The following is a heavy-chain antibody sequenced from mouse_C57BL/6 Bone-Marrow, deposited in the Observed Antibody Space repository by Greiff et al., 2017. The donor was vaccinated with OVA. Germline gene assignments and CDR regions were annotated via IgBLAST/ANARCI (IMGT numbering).Heavy chain of an antibody. CDR2: IHPNSGST. V-gene: IGHV1-64*01. CDR3: ARWNYGSSYVGAMDY. CDR1: GYTFTSYW. Sequence: VQLKQPGAELVKPGASVKLSCKASGYTFTSYWMHWVKQRPGQGLEWIGMIHPNSGSTNYNEKFKSKATLTVDKSSSTAYMQLSSLTSEDSAVYYCARWNYGSSYVGAMDYWGQGTSVTVSS. D-gene: IGHD1-1*01. J-gene: IGHJ4*01.